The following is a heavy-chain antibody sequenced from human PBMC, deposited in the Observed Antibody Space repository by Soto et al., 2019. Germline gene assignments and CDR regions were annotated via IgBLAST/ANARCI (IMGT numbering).Heavy chain of an antibody. CDR2: TRNKANSYTT. CDR1: GFTFSDHY. V-gene: IGHV3-72*01. J-gene: IGHJ6*02. CDR3: ARGPGSSWYYYYYGMDV. Sequence: PGGSLRLSCAASGFTFSDHYMDWVRQAPGKGLKWVGRTRNKANSYTTEYAASVKGRFNISRDDSKNSLYLQMNSLKTEDTAVYYCARGPGSSWYYYYYGMDVWGQGTTVTVSS. D-gene: IGHD6-13*01.